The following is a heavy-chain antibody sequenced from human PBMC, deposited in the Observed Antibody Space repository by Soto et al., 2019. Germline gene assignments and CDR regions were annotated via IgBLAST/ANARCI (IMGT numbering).Heavy chain of an antibody. Sequence: EVQLLESGGGLVQPGGSLTLSCAASGFTFSAFALSWVRQAPGEGLEWVSGIVGSGGRTYYADSVKGRFTISRDNSKNTVYLQMSSLRAEDTAMYYCAKDPAGMYSSGWSHSFDFWGQGTLVTVSS. CDR3: AKDPAGMYSSGWSHSFDF. D-gene: IGHD6-19*01. CDR1: GFTFSAFA. V-gene: IGHV3-23*01. CDR2: IVGSGGRT. J-gene: IGHJ4*02.